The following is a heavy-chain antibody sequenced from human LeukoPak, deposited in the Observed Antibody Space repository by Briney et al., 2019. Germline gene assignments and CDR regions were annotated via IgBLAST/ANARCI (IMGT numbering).Heavy chain of an antibody. J-gene: IGHJ4*02. Sequence: SETLSLTCTVSGGSISSSSYYWSWIRQPAGKGLEWIGRIYTSGSTNYNPSLKSRVTISVDTSKNQFSLKLSSVTAADTAVYYCARAGVGGYVWGSYPDYWGQGTLVTVSS. D-gene: IGHD3-16*01. V-gene: IGHV4-61*02. CDR1: GGSISSSSYY. CDR3: ARAGVGGYVWGSYPDY. CDR2: IYTSGST.